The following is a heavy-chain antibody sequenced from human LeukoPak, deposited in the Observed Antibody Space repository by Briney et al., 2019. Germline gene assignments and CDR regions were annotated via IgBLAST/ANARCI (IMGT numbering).Heavy chain of an antibody. Sequence: RGSLRLSCAASGFTFSDYYMSWVRQAPGKGLEWVSAISGSGDYTNYADSVKGRFTISRDNSKNTLYLQMNSLRAEDTAVYYCAKDRASGSGSYSYRGFDYWGQGTLVTVSS. J-gene: IGHJ4*02. CDR3: AKDRASGSGSYSYRGFDY. V-gene: IGHV3-23*01. D-gene: IGHD6-19*01. CDR2: ISGSGDYT. CDR1: GFTFSDYY.